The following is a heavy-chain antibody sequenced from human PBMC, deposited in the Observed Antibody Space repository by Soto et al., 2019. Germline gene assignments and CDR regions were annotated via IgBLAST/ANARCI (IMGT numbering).Heavy chain of an antibody. CDR2: IHHSGST. J-gene: IGHJ6*03. V-gene: IGHV4-59*08. D-gene: IGHD5-18*01. Sequence: PSETLSLTCTVSDDSITSYYWSWIRQPPGKGLEWIGFIHHSGSTNYNPSLKSQVTISLDTSQNQFSLRLGSVTAADTAVYYCARLSPFRRPTATYFYHSMDVWGKGTTVTVSS. CDR1: DDSITSYY. CDR3: ARLSPFRRPTATYFYHSMDV.